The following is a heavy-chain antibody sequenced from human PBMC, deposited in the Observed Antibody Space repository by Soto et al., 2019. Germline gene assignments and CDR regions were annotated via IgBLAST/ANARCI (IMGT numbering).Heavy chain of an antibody. V-gene: IGHV4-39*01. D-gene: IGHD1-26*01. CDR2: IYYSGST. CDR1: GGSISSSSYY. J-gene: IGHJ3*02. CDR3: ALLVVGATGDDAFDI. Sequence: SETLSLTCTVSGGSISSSSYYWGWLRQPPGKGLEWIGSIYYSGSTYYNPSLKSRVTISVDTSKNQFSLKLSSVTAADTAVYYCALLVVGATGDDAFDIWGQGTMVTVSS.